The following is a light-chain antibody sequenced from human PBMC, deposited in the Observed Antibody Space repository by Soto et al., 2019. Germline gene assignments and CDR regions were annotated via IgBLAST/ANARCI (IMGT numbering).Light chain of an antibody. J-gene: IGKJ1*01. Sequence: EGVMTQSKGTLSVSPGEKATISCRASQSVSNNLAWFQQKPGQVPRLLIYGASNRATGVSARFSGSGSGTEFTLTISSLQSEDFAVYYCQQYHYWWTFGQG. V-gene: IGKV3-15*01. CDR2: GAS. CDR1: QSVSNN. CDR3: QQYHYWWT.